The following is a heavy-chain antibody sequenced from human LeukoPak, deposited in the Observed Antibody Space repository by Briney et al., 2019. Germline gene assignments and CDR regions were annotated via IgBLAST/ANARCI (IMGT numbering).Heavy chain of an antibody. V-gene: IGHV3-7*01. CDR2: IKQDGSEK. CDR1: GFTFSSYW. D-gene: IGHD2-21*01. Sequence: PGGSLRLSCAASGFTFSSYWMSWVRQAPGKGLEWVANIKQDGSEKYYVDSVKGRFTISRDNSKNTLYLQMNSLRAEDTAVYYCAKTYCGGDCYSGAHFDYWGQGTLVTVSS. J-gene: IGHJ4*02. CDR3: AKTYCGGDCYSGAHFDY.